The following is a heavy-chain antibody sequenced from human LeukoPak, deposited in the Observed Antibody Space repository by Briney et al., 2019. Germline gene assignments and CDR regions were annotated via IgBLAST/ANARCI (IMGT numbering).Heavy chain of an antibody. CDR1: GFTFSSYE. V-gene: IGHV3-48*03. CDR2: ISSSGSTI. J-gene: IGHJ3*02. CDR3: ARVHAGFGELLYYAFDI. Sequence: PGGSLRLSCAASGFTFSSYEMNWVRQAPGKGLEWVSYISSSGSTIYYADSVKGRFTISRDNAKNSLYLQMNSLRAEDTAVYYCARVHAGFGELLYYAFDIWGQGTMVTVSS. D-gene: IGHD3-10*01.